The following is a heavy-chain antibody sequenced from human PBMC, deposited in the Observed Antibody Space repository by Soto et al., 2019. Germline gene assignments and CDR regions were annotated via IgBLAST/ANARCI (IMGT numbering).Heavy chain of an antibody. J-gene: IGHJ3*02. CDR2: MNPNSGNT. D-gene: IGHD3-3*01. CDR1: GYTFTSYD. V-gene: IGHV1-8*01. CDR3: ARVPVFGVVTPDAFAI. Sequence: ASVKVSCKASGYTFTSYDINWVRQATGQGLEWMGWMNPNSGNTGYAQKFQGRVTMTRNTSISTAYMELGSLRSEDTAVYYCARVPVFGVVTPDAFAIWGQGTMVTVSS.